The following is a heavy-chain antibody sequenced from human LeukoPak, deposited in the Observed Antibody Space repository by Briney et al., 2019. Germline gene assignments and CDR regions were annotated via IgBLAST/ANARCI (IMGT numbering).Heavy chain of an antibody. D-gene: IGHD3-22*01. CDR3: ARGDYDSSGLLDY. J-gene: IGHJ4*02. Sequence: PSETLSLTCTVSGGSISSYYWSWIRQPPGKGLEWIGYIYYSGSTNYNPSLKSRVTISVDTSKNQFSLKLSSVTAADTAAYYCARGDYDSSGLLDYWGQGTLVTVSS. CDR1: GGSISSYY. CDR2: IYYSGST. V-gene: IGHV4-59*01.